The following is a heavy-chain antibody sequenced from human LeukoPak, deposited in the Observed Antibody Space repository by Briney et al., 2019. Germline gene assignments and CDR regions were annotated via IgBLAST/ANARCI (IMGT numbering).Heavy chain of an antibody. CDR3: ARQHPYYYYYYMDV. J-gene: IGHJ6*03. Sequence: SETLSLTCAVYGGSFSGYYWSWIRQPPGKGLEWIGEINHSGSINYNPSLKSRVTISVDTSKNQFSLKLSSVTAADTAVYYCARQHPYYYYYYMDVWGKGTTVTVSS. CDR1: GGSFSGYY. D-gene: IGHD2-21*01. CDR2: INHSGSI. V-gene: IGHV4-34*01.